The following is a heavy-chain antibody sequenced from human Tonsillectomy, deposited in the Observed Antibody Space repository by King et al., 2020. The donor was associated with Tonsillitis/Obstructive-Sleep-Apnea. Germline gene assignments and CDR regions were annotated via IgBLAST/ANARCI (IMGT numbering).Heavy chain of an antibody. D-gene: IGHD6-13*01. V-gene: IGHV3-30*01. CDR1: GFTFSSFF. CDR2: ISHDGTNK. Sequence: VQLVESGGGVVQPVRSLRLSCAASGFTFSSFFMHWVRQAPGKGPEWVSVISHDGTNKYYAESVKGRFTISRDNSKDTLYLQMHRLRVEAPAVYYCAVATADFDHWGQGTLVTVAS. CDR3: AVATADFDH. J-gene: IGHJ4*02.